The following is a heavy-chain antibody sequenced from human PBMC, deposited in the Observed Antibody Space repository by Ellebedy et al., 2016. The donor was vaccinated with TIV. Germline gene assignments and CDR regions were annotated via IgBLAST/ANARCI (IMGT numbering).Heavy chain of an antibody. J-gene: IGHJ4*02. V-gene: IGHV1-8*01. CDR3: ARDRFRIGYYYDSSGYYPDY. CDR1: GYTFTSYD. Sequence: AASVKVSCKASGYTFTSYDINWVRQATGQGLEWMGWMNPNSGNTGYAQKFQGRVTMTRNTSISTAYMELSSLRSEETAVYYCARDRFRIGYYYDSSGYYPDYWGQGTLVTVSS. D-gene: IGHD3-22*01. CDR2: MNPNSGNT.